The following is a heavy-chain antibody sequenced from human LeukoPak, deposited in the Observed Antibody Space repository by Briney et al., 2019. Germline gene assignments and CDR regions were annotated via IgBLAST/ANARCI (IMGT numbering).Heavy chain of an antibody. V-gene: IGHV3-73*01. CDR1: GFTFSGSA. D-gene: IGHD5-24*01. J-gene: IGHJ4*02. CDR3: TRREDGSNPSFDN. CDR2: IKNKANRYAT. Sequence: QPGGSLKLSCAASGFTFSGSAIHWVRQASGKGLEWVGRIKNKANRYATTYAASVKGRLTISRDDSKNTAYLQMNSLKSEDTAVYYCTRREDGSNPSFDNWGQGTLVTVSS.